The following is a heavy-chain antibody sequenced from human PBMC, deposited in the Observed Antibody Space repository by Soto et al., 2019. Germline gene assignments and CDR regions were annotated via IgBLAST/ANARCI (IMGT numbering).Heavy chain of an antibody. CDR3: ARHQRDDASRKIDC. D-gene: IGHD3-16*01. CDR1: GYSFTSNW. Sequence: GESLKISCQGSGYSFTSNWICWVLEMRVKGLEWMGIINPADSDIKYSPSFQGQVTISADKSIGTAYLQWSSLKASDTAMYYCARHQRDDASRKIDCWGQGTLVTVSS. V-gene: IGHV5-51*01. J-gene: IGHJ4*02. CDR2: INPADSDI.